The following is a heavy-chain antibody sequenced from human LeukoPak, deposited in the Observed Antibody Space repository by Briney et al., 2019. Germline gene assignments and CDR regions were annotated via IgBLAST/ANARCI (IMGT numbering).Heavy chain of an antibody. CDR1: GYTFTDYY. D-gene: IGHD5-18*01. CDR2: INPNSGGT. V-gene: IGHV1-2*02. CDR3: ARVADTAMVNDAFDI. Sequence: ASVKVSCKASGYTFTDYYMHWVRQAPGQGLEWMGWINPNSGGTNYAQKFQGRVTMTRDTSISTAYMELSRLRSDDTAVYYCARVADTAMVNDAFDIWGQGTMVTVSS. J-gene: IGHJ3*02.